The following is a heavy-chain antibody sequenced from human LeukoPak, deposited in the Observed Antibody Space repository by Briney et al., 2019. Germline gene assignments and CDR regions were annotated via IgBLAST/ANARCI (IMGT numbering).Heavy chain of an antibody. V-gene: IGHV5-51*01. Sequence: GESLKISCKGSGYSFSSQWIGWVRQMPGKGLEWMGVIYPADSDTSYSPSFQGQVTISADKSISTAYLRWRSLKASDTAMYYCATSPYCSGGSCYLSAYWGQGTLVTVSS. D-gene: IGHD2-15*01. CDR3: ATSPYCSGGSCYLSAY. CDR1: GYSFSSQW. J-gene: IGHJ4*02. CDR2: IYPADSDT.